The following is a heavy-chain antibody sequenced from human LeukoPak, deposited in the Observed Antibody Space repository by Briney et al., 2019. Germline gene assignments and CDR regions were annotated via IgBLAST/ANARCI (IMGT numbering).Heavy chain of an antibody. CDR2: IDPSDSYT. J-gene: IGHJ6*02. CDR1: GYSFTSYW. D-gene: IGHD6-6*01. CDR3: AKTSGSSADYYYYYGMDV. V-gene: IGHV5-10-1*01. Sequence: GESLKISCQGSGYSFTSYWISWVRQMPGKGLEWMGRIDPSDSYTNYSPSFQGHVTISADKSISTAYLQWSSLKASDTAMYYCAKTSGSSADYYYYYGMDVWGQGTTVTVSS.